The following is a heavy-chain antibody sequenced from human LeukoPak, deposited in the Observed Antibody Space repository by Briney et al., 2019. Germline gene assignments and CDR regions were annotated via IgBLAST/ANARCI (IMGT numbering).Heavy chain of an antibody. CDR2: ISGSGGST. CDR1: GFTFSSYA. Sequence: GGSLRLSCAASGFTFSSYAMSWVRQAPGKGVEWVSAISGSGGSTYYADSVKGRFTISRDNSKNTLYLQMNSLRAEDTAVYYCAKAGQPLSQFDYWGQGTLVTVSS. D-gene: IGHD3-10*01. CDR3: AKAGQPLSQFDY. J-gene: IGHJ4*02. V-gene: IGHV3-23*01.